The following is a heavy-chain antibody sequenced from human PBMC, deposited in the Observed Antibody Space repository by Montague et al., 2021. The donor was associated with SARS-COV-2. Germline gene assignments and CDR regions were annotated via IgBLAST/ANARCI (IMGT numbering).Heavy chain of an antibody. CDR3: ARDSISTMIVVVYYDGMDV. D-gene: IGHD3-22*01. Sequence: SPRLSCAASGFTFSRYRMNWFRQAPGKGLEWVSFISSSSSTIYYSDSVKGRFTISSYTAKNSLYLQMNSLRDEDTAVYYCARDSISTMIVVVYYDGMDVWGQGTTVTVSS. CDR1: GFTFSRYR. CDR2: ISSSSSTI. J-gene: IGHJ6*02. V-gene: IGHV3-48*02.